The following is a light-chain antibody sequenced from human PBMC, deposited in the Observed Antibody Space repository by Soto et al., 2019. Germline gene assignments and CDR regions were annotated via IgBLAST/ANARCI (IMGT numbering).Light chain of an antibody. J-gene: IGKJ4*01. Sequence: DIQMTQSPSSLSASVGDRVTITCRASQRISSYLNWYQQKPGKAPKLLIYAASSLQSGVPSRFSGSGSGTDFTLTFSSLQPEDFATYYCQQSYSAPLTFGGGTKVDIK. CDR3: QQSYSAPLT. CDR2: AAS. CDR1: QRISSY. V-gene: IGKV1-39*01.